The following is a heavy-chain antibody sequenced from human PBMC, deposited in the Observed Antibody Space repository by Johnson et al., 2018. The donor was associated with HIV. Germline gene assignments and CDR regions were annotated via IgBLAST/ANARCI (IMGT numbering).Heavy chain of an antibody. CDR2: IKSTGAGGTI. V-gene: IGHV3-15*01. D-gene: IGHD6-13*01. CDR3: TTTAFIKSAGGTRPLDI. Sequence: VQLVESGGGLVQPGGSLRLSCAASGFTFSSYAMHWVRQAPGKGLEWVGRIKSTGAGGTIDYAAPVKGRFTISRDDSKNTLYLEMNNLKSEDTAVYYCTTTAFIKSAGGTRPLDIWGQGTMVTVSS. J-gene: IGHJ3*02. CDR1: GFTFSSYA.